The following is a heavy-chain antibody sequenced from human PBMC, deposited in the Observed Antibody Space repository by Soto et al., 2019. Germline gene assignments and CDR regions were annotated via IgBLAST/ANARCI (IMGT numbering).Heavy chain of an antibody. D-gene: IGHD3-16*01. CDR2: IYYSRNT. V-gene: IGHV4-39*01. Sequence: PSETLSLTCTVSGGSISNSDFYWGWIRQPPGKGLEWIGTIYYSRNTYYSPSLKSRATISVDTSKNQFSLTLTSVTAADTGVYHCGRGGVPNVGWFDPWGQGTLVTVSS. CDR1: GGSISNSDFY. CDR3: GRGGVPNVGWFDP. J-gene: IGHJ5*02.